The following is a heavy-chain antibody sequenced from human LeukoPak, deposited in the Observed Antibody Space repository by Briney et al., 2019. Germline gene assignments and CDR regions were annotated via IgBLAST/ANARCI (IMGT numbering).Heavy chain of an antibody. CDR3: AKDVKAVAGTQLIDY. Sequence: GGSLRLSCAASGFTFSSYAMSWVRQAPGKGLEWVSAISGSGGSTYYVDSVKGRFTISRDNSKNTLYLQMNSLRAEDTAVYYCAKDVKAVAGTQLIDYWGQGTLVTVSS. V-gene: IGHV3-23*01. D-gene: IGHD6-19*01. J-gene: IGHJ4*02. CDR1: GFTFSSYA. CDR2: ISGSGGST.